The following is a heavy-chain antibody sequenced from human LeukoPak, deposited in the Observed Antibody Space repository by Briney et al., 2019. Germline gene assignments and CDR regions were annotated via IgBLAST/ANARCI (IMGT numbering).Heavy chain of an antibody. D-gene: IGHD6-6*01. CDR3: ASDWSSSSRGGY. V-gene: IGHV3-30*02. CDR1: GFTFSSYG. Sequence: PGGSLRLSCAASGFTFSSYGMHWVRQAPGKGLEWVAFIRYDGSNKYYADSVKGRFTISRDNSKNTLYLQMNSLRAEDTAVYYCASDWSSSSRGGYWGQGTLVIVSS. CDR2: IRYDGSNK. J-gene: IGHJ4*02.